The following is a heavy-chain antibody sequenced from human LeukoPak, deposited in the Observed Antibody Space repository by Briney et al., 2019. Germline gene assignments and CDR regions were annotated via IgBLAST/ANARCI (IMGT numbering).Heavy chain of an antibody. V-gene: IGHV3-48*01. CDR1: GCTFSSYW. D-gene: IGHD6-19*01. Sequence: PGGSLRLSCAASGCTFSSYWMSWVRQAPGKGLEWVSYISSSGSTIYYADSVKGRFTISRDNSKNTLYLQMNSLRAEDTAVYYCAREAWLPYYFDYWGQGTLVTVSS. CDR2: ISSSGSTI. CDR3: AREAWLPYYFDY. J-gene: IGHJ4*02.